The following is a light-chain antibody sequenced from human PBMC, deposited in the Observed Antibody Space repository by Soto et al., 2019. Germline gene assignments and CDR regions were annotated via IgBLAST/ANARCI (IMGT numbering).Light chain of an antibody. CDR2: AAA. Sequence: DVQMTQTPTSLSASVGDRVSITCRASENIGIYLNWYQQKPGKVPNLLIYAAASVFEGVPSRFSGSGSGTNFSLTISSLQPEEFATFFCQQAYRTTWTFVQGTKVQIK. CDR1: ENIGIY. V-gene: IGKV1-39*01. CDR3: QQAYRTTWT. J-gene: IGKJ1*01.